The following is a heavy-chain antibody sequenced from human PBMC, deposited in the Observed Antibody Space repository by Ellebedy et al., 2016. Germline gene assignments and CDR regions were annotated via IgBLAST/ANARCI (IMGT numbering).Heavy chain of an antibody. D-gene: IGHD3-16*02. CDR1: GYTFTSYG. CDR3: ARPHDYVWGSYPNDAFDI. V-gene: IGHV1-18*01. J-gene: IGHJ3*02. Sequence: ASVKVSXKASGYTFTSYGISWVRQAPGQGLEWMGWISAYNGNTNYAQKLQGRVTMTTDTSTSTAYMELRSLRSDDTAVYYCARPHDYVWGSYPNDAFDIWGQGTMVTVSS. CDR2: ISAYNGNT.